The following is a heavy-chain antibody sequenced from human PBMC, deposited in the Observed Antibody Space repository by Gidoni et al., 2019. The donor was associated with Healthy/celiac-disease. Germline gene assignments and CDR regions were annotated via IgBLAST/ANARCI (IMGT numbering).Heavy chain of an antibody. V-gene: IGHV3-73*02. CDR1: GFPFSGSA. CDR2: IRIKANSYAT. D-gene: IGHD6-13*01. CDR3: TRRGYSSSWYPEVDY. J-gene: IGHJ4*02. Sequence: VQLVESGGGLVQPGGSLKLSCAASGFPFSGSAMHWVRQASGQGLEWVGRIRIKANSYATAYAASVKGRFTISRDDSKNTAYLQMNSLKTEDTAVYYCTRRGYSSSWYPEVDYWGQGTLVTVSS.